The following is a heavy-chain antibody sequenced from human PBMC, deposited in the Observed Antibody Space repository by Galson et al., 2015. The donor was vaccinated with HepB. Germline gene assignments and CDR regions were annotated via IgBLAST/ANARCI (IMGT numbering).Heavy chain of an antibody. J-gene: IGHJ6*02. CDR1: EDSVSSNSAA. D-gene: IGHD2-2*01. CDR2: TYYRSKWYN. V-gene: IGHV6-1*01. CDR3: ARESSTSWTAIGGYGMDV. Sequence: CAISEDSVSSNSAAWNWIRQSPSRGLEWLGRTYYRSKWYNDYAVSVKSRITINPDTSKNQFSLQLNSVTPEDTAVYYCARESSTSWTAIGGYGMDVWGQGTTVTVSS.